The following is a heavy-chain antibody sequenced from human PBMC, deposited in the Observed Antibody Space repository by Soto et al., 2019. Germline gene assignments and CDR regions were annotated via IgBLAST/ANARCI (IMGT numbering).Heavy chain of an antibody. CDR2: ISGSGGST. D-gene: IGHD5-12*01. Sequence: EVQLLESGGGLVQPGGSLRLSCAASGFTFSSYAMSWVRQAPGKGLEWVSAISGSGGSTYYADSVKGRFTISRDNSKXXXXXXMNXLXAEDXXVYXXAKDPSSGYDWWWDYWGQGTLVTVSS. CDR3: AKDPSSGYDWWWDY. CDR1: GFTFSSYA. J-gene: IGHJ4*02. V-gene: IGHV3-23*01.